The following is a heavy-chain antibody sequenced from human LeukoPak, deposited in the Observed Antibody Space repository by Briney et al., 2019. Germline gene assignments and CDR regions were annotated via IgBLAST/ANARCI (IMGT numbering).Heavy chain of an antibody. CDR3: AREDLQYRWYYFDY. CDR2: IYTSGNT. V-gene: IGHV4-61*02. CDR1: GGSISSGSYY. J-gene: IGHJ4*02. D-gene: IGHD2-2*02. Sequence: SETLSLTCTVSGGSISSGSYYWSWIRQPAGKGLEWIGRIYTSGNTNYNPYLKSRVTISVDTSKRQFSLRLSSVTAADTAVYYCAREDLQYRWYYFDYWGQGILVTVSS.